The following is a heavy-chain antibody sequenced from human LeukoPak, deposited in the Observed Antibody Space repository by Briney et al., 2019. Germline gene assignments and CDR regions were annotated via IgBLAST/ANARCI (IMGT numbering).Heavy chain of an antibody. Sequence: XETLSLTCAVYGGSFSGYYWSWIRQPPGKGLEWIGEINHSGSTNYNPSLKSRVTISVDTSKNQFSLKLSSVTAADTAVYHCARHLEATPNWFDPWGQGTLVTVSS. CDR2: INHSGST. CDR1: GGSFSGYY. J-gene: IGHJ5*02. CDR3: ARHLEATPNWFDP. V-gene: IGHV4-34*01. D-gene: IGHD3-3*02.